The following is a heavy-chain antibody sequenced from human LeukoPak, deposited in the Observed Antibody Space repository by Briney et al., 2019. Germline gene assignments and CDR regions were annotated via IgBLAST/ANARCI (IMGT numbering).Heavy chain of an antibody. D-gene: IGHD2-15*01. CDR3: AREGQDLDH. CDR1: GFTFTDHP. Sequence: GGSLRLSCVASGFTFTDHPMNWVRQAPGKGLEWVSYIGGGNTIFYADSVKGRFTISRDNAKNSLYLQMNSLRAEDTAVYYCAREGQDLDHWGQGTLVSVST. V-gene: IGHV3-69-1*01. CDR2: IGGGNTI. J-gene: IGHJ4*02.